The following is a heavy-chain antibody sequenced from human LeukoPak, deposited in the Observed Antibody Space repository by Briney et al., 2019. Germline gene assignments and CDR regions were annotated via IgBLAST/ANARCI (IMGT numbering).Heavy chain of an antibody. CDR3: VSTLRFLPYRRFDY. CDR2: IHYSGST. J-gene: IGHJ4*02. CDR1: GGSIRTSDYY. Sequence: PSEALSLTCTVSGGSIRTSDYYWAWIRQPPGRGLEWIGTIHYSGSTFYKPPLKSRLTVSADTSRNQFYMKLSSVTAADTAVYYCVSTLRFLPYRRFDYWGQGTLVTVPS. D-gene: IGHD3-3*01. V-gene: IGHV4-39*01.